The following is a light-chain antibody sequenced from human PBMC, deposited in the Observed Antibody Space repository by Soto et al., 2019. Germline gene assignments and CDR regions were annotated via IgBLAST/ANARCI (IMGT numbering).Light chain of an antibody. CDR3: SSYTSSGTLV. CDR1: SSDVGGYDY. Sequence: QSVLTQPASVSGSPGQSITISCTGTSSDVGGYDYVSWYQQPPGKAPKLMIYDVSNWPSGVSSRFSGSKSGNTASLTISGLQAEDEADYYCSSYTSSGTLVFGTGTKLTVL. J-gene: IGLJ1*01. CDR2: DVS. V-gene: IGLV2-14*01.